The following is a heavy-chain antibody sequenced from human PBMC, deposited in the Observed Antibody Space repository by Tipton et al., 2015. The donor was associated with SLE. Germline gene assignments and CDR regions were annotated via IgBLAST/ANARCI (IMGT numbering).Heavy chain of an antibody. CDR2: SFHTGSA. V-gene: IGHV4-39*01. CDR3: ARSLDTFDI. Sequence: TLSLTCTVSGGSITSNTYYWGWIRQPPGKGLEWIGSSFHTGSAYYNPSLKSRVIMSVDTSKNQFSLKLSSVTAADTARYYCARSLDTFDIWGQGTLVIVSS. CDR1: GGSITSNTYY. J-gene: IGHJ3*02.